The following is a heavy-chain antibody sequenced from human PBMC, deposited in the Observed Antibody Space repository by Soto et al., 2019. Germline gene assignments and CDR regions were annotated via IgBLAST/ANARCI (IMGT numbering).Heavy chain of an antibody. V-gene: IGHV1-2*04. Sequence: ASVKVSCKASGYTFTGYYMHWVRQAPGQGLEWMGWINPNSGGTNYAQKFQGWVTMTRDTSISTAYMELSRLRSDDPAVYYCARGFNFASYQLLYGSKIGSDYYGMDVGGKGTTVTVSP. CDR1: GYTFTGYY. J-gene: IGHJ6*04. D-gene: IGHD2-2*02. CDR3: ARGFNFASYQLLYGSKIGSDYYGMDV. CDR2: INPNSGGT.